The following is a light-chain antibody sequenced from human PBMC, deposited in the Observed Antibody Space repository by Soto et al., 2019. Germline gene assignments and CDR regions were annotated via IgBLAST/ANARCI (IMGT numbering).Light chain of an antibody. V-gene: IGKV3-20*01. Sequence: EIVLTQSPAALSVSRGERATRCCRASQSVSNNYLAWYQQKPGQAPRLLIYGASNRATGSPDRFSGSGSGTNFTLTISRLEPEDFAVYYCQQYGSSGTFGQGTKVDI. CDR2: GAS. CDR3: QQYGSSGT. CDR1: QSVSNNY. J-gene: IGKJ1*01.